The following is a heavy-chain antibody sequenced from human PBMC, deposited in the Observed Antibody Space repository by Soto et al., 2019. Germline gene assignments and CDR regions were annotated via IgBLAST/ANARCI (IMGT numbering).Heavy chain of an antibody. CDR1: GGSISSSSYY. D-gene: IGHD2-2*01. CDR3: ARQTVYCSSTSCYPGWFDP. CDR2: IYYSGST. V-gene: IGHV4-39*01. Sequence: XETLSITCTVSGGSISSSSYYWGWIREPPGKGLEWIGSIYYSGSTYYNPSLKSRVTISVDTSKNQFSLKLSSVTAADTAVYYCARQTVYCSSTSCYPGWFDPWGQGTLVTVSS. J-gene: IGHJ5*02.